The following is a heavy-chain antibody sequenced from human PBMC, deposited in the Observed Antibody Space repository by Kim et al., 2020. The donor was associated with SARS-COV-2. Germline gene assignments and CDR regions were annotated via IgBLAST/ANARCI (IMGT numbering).Heavy chain of an antibody. Sequence: NYNPSLKSRVTISVDTSKNQFSLKLSSVTAADTAVYYCARPKRRGGYFDYWGQGTLVTVSS. V-gene: IGHV4-34*01. CDR3: ARPKRRGGYFDY. J-gene: IGHJ4*02.